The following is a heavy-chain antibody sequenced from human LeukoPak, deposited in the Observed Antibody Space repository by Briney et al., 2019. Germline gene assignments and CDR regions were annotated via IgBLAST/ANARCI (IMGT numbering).Heavy chain of an antibody. Sequence: PGGSLRLSCAASGFTFSSYSMNWVRQAPGKGLEWISYIGSSTGTIYYADSVKGRFTISRDNAKNSLYLQVNSLRVEDTAVYYCASGPKTSFDYWGQGTLVTVSS. V-gene: IGHV3-48*01. CDR1: GFTFSSYS. J-gene: IGHJ4*02. CDR3: ASGPKTSFDY. CDR2: IGSSTGTI.